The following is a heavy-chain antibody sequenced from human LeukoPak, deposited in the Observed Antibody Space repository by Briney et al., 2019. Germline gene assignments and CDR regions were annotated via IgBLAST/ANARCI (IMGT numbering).Heavy chain of an antibody. CDR3: ATYSDRVGATIY. J-gene: IGHJ4*02. CDR1: GFTFSSYG. Sequence: GGSLRLSCAASGFTFSSYGLHWVRQAPGKGLERVAFIRYDGSNKYYADSVKGRFTISRDNSKNTLYLQMNSLRAEDTAVYYCATYSDRVGATIYWGQGTLVTVSS. D-gene: IGHD1-26*01. CDR2: IRYDGSNK. V-gene: IGHV3-30*02.